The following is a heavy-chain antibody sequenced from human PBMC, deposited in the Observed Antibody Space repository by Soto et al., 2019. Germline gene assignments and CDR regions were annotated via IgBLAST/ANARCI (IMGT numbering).Heavy chain of an antibody. Sequence: PSETLSLTCTVSGGSVSSGGYYWIWIRQPPGKVLEWIGYINYSGTTYYNPSLKSRIIISVDMSKNQFSLKLSSATAADTAVYYCAREHIVVVPTAMQGGFYYYGMDVWGQGTTVTVSS. CDR1: GGSVSSGGYY. V-gene: IGHV4-30-4*01. J-gene: IGHJ6*02. CDR2: INYSGTT. D-gene: IGHD2-2*01. CDR3: AREHIVVVPTAMQGGFYYYGMDV.